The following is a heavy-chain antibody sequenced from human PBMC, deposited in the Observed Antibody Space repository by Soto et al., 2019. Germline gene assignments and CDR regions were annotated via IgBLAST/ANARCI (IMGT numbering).Heavy chain of an antibody. V-gene: IGHV3-30-3*01. Sequence: QVQLVESGGGVVQPGRSLRLSCAASGFTFSSYAMHWVRQAPGKGLEWVAVISYDGSNKYYADSVKGRFTISRDNSKNTLYLHMNSLRAEDTAVYYCARERVGATWDYYYGMDVWGQGTTVTVSS. CDR2: ISYDGSNK. CDR1: GFTFSSYA. D-gene: IGHD1-26*01. J-gene: IGHJ6*02. CDR3: ARERVGATWDYYYGMDV.